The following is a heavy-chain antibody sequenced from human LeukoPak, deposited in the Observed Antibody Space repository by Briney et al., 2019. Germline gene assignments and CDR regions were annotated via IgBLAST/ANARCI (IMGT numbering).Heavy chain of an antibody. D-gene: IGHD6-19*01. J-gene: IGHJ4*02. CDR2: ISGSGGST. CDR1: GFTFSSYA. CDR3: AKVLDSSGWFFDY. Sequence: GGSLRLSCAASGFTFSSYAKSWVRQAPGKGLEWVSAISGSGGSTYYADSVKGRFTISRDNSKNTLYLQMNSLRAEDTAVYYCAKVLDSSGWFFDYWGQGTLVTVSS. V-gene: IGHV3-23*01.